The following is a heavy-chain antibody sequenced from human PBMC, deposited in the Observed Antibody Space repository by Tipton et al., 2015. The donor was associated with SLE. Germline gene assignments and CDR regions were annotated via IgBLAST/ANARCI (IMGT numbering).Heavy chain of an antibody. Sequence: TLSLTCTVSGGSISSGDYYWSWIRQPPGKGLEWIGEINRSGSTNYNPSLKSRVTISVDTSKNQFSLKLSSVTAADTAVYYCARGYPSGRFLAWFDPWGQGTLVTVSS. V-gene: IGHV4-39*07. CDR1: GGSISSGDYY. J-gene: IGHJ5*02. CDR2: INRSGST. D-gene: IGHD3-3*01. CDR3: ARGYPSGRFLAWFDP.